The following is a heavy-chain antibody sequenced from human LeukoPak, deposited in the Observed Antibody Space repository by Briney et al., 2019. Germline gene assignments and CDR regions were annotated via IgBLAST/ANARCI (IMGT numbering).Heavy chain of an antibody. CDR1: GYTFTSYD. CDR2: MNPNSGNT. Sequence: ASVKVSCKASGYTFTSYDINWVRQATGQGLEWMGWMNPNSGNTGYAQKFQGRVTMTRNTSISTAYMELSSLRSEDTAVYYCARGHHDEYYFDYWGQGTLVTVSS. CDR3: ARGHHDEYYFDY. J-gene: IGHJ4*02. V-gene: IGHV1-8*01. D-gene: IGHD1-1*01.